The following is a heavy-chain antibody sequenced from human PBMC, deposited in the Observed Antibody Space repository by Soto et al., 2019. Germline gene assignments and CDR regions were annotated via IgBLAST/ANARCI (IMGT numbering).Heavy chain of an antibody. Sequence: ASVKVSCKASGYTFTAYSLHWVRQAPGQGLEWMGWINPNRGGTIYAQRFQGRVTMTRDPSISTAYMHPSRLRSDDTAVYYCARVPYDYVWGSNRYTGGAPDLWGQGKMVTVSS. CDR2: INPNRGGT. CDR3: ARVPYDYVWGSNRYTGGAPDL. D-gene: IGHD3-16*02. J-gene: IGHJ4*02. CDR1: GYTFTAYS. V-gene: IGHV1-2*02.